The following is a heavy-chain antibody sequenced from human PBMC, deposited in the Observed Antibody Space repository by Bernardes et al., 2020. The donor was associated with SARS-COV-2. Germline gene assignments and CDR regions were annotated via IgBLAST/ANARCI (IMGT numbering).Heavy chain of an antibody. J-gene: IGHJ5*02. V-gene: IGHV1-69*13. CDR3: ARDPIAARPGIWFDP. D-gene: IGHD6-6*01. CDR1: GDTLTSYA. Sequence: SVKVSCKVSGDTLTSYAFSWVRQAPGQGLEWMGRFIPRFGSTNYAQNFQGRVTLTADESSSTAYMELSSLRSDDTALYYGARDPIAARPGIWFDPWGQGTLVTGSS. CDR2: FIPRFGST.